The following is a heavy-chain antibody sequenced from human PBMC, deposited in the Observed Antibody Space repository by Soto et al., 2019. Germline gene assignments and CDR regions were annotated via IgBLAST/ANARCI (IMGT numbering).Heavy chain of an antibody. CDR1: RYSISSGYY. CDR3: GRQKGGGIYGAYVAA. CDR2: MYHSGSI. V-gene: IGHV4-38-2*01. D-gene: IGHD4-17*01. J-gene: IGHJ5*02. Sequence: SETRSLTCAVSRYSISSGYYWGWLRQPPGKGLEWIGDMYHSGSIYYNPSLQRRVTISMDTSKNEFSPKLPSVTAADTAVYYCGRQKGGGIYGAYVAAWGQGTLVPVPS.